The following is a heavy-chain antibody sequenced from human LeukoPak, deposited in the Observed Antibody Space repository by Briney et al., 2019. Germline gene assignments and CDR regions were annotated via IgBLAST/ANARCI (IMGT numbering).Heavy chain of an antibody. CDR3: ASASSESYYWALDY. J-gene: IGHJ4*02. Sequence: GGSLRLSCAASGFNIGGYWMNWVRQGPGKGLVWVARISSDGKSISYADSVKGRFTISRDNSKNTLYLQMDSLRAEDTAVYYCASASSESYYWALDYWGQGTLVTVSS. D-gene: IGHD3-10*01. CDR1: GFNIGGYW. CDR2: ISSDGKSI. V-gene: IGHV3-74*01.